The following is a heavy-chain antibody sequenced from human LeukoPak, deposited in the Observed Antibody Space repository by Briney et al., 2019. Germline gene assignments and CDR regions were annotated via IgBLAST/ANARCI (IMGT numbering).Heavy chain of an antibody. CDR1: GRSISSFF. CDR2: IDYSGSN. V-gene: IGHV4-59*13. D-gene: IGHD3-16*01. J-gene: IGHJ4*02. Sequence: PSETLSLTCTVSGRSISSFFWSWIRQPPGKGLEWLGCIDYSGSNQYNPFLKSRVTISEEPSKQQFSPQLSSVTAADTAVYYCARCQVGGLHDYWGQGILVTVSS. CDR3: ARCQVGGLHDY.